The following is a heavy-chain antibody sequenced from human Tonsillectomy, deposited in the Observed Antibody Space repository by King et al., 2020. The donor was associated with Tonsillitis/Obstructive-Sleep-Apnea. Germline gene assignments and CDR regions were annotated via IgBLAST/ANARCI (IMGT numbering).Heavy chain of an antibody. V-gene: IGHV4-34*01. Sequence: VQLPQWGAGLLKPSETLSLTCAVYGGSFSGYYWSWIRQPPGKGLEWIGEINHSGSTNYNPSLKSRVTISVDTSKNQFSLKLSSVTAADTAVYYCARVGYSYGYYYYYMDVWGKGTTVTVSS. J-gene: IGHJ6*03. D-gene: IGHD5-18*01. CDR2: INHSGST. CDR1: GGSFSGYY. CDR3: ARVGYSYGYYYYYMDV.